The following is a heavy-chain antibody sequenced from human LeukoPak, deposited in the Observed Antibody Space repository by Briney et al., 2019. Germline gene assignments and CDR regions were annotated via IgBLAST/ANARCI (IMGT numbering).Heavy chain of an antibody. CDR3: ARVAPGGFDFHYYYYYMDV. J-gene: IGHJ6*03. CDR1: GGTFSSYA. D-gene: IGHD5-12*01. CDR2: IIPIFGTA. Sequence: SVKVSCKASGGTFSSYAISWVRQAPGQGLEWMGGIIPIFGTANYAQKFQGRVTMTRDTSISTAYMELSRLRSDDTAVYYCARVAPGGFDFHYYYYYMDVWGKGTTVTVSS. V-gene: IGHV1-69*05.